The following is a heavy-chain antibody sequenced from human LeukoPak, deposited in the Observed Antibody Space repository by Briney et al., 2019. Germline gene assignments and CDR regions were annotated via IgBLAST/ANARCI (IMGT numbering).Heavy chain of an antibody. CDR2: INPSGGST. Sequence: ASVKVSCKASGYTFTSYYMHWVRQAPGQGLEWMGIINPSGGSTSYAQKFQGRVTMTRDTSTSTVYMELSSLRSEDTAVYCCARDLGAAGADYWGQGTLVTVSS. CDR3: ARDLGAAGADY. V-gene: IGHV1-46*01. D-gene: IGHD6-13*01. J-gene: IGHJ4*02. CDR1: GYTFTSYY.